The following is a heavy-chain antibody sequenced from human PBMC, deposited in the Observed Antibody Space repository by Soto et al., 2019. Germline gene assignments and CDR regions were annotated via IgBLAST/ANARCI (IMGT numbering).Heavy chain of an antibody. CDR1: GFTFSDHY. CDR3: SRAGILTTPYYLDY. V-gene: IGHV3-72*01. Sequence: EVQLVESGGGLIQPGRSLRLSCAAFGFTFSDHYMDWVRQAPGKGLEWVCRIRNKRNSYTTEYAASVKGRFTNSRDDSLNSLFLQINSLKTEDTAVYYCSRAGILTTPYYLDYWGQGTLVTVSS. CDR2: IRNKRNSYTT. D-gene: IGHD4-4*01. J-gene: IGHJ4*01.